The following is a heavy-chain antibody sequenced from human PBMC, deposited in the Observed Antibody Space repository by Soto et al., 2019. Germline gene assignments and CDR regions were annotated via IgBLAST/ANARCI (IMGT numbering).Heavy chain of an antibody. CDR2: ISGDATKT. Sequence: EVQLLESGGGLIQPGGSLRLSCAASGFTFSNYAMSWVRQAPGKGLDWVSTISGDATKTYYPDSVKGRFTISRDDSKNTLYLQLTSLRVEDTAVYFCAKEAPVAYFDFWGQGALVAVSS. CDR1: GFTFSNYA. J-gene: IGHJ4*02. CDR3: AKEAPVAYFDF. V-gene: IGHV3-23*01. D-gene: IGHD2-15*01.